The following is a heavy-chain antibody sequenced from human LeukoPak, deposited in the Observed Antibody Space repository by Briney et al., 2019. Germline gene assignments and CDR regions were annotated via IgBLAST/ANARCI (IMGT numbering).Heavy chain of an antibody. CDR1: GGSFSGYY. D-gene: IGHD5-24*01. J-gene: IGHJ4*02. CDR3: ARDGGDGYNLDY. Sequence: NPSETLSLTCAVYGGSFSGYYWSWIRQPPGKGLEWIGEINHSGSTNYNPSLKSRVTISVDTSRNQFSLKLSSVTAADTAVYYCARDGGDGYNLDYWGQGTLVTVSS. V-gene: IGHV4-34*01. CDR2: INHSGST.